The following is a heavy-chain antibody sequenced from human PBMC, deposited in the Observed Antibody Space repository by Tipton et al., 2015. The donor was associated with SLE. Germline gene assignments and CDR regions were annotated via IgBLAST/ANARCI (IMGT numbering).Heavy chain of an antibody. J-gene: IGHJ6*02. CDR2: IFYSGNS. CDR1: GGSINTDY. CDR3: ARGGRRPQYDFWSGYWDGMDV. V-gene: IGHV4-59*01. Sequence: TLSLTCTVSGGSINTDYWSWIRQTPGEGLEWIGYIFYSGNSYYSPSLKSRVTISVDTSKNQFSLKLTSVTAADTAVYYCARGGRRPQYDFWSGYWDGMDVWGQGTTVTVSS. D-gene: IGHD3-3*01.